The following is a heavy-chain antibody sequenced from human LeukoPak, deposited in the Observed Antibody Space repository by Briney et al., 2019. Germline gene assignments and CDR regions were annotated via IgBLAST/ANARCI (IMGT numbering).Heavy chain of an antibody. V-gene: IGHV4-38-2*02. D-gene: IGHD2-15*01. CDR2: IYHSGST. CDR3: ARDRGYCSGGSCYNWFDP. Sequence: SETLSLTCAVSGYSTSSGYNWGWIRQPPGKGLEWIGSIYHSGSTYYNPSLKSRVAISVDTSKNQFSLKLSSVTAADTAVYYCARDRGYCSGGSCYNWFDPWGQGTLVTVSS. J-gene: IGHJ5*02. CDR1: GYSTSSGYN.